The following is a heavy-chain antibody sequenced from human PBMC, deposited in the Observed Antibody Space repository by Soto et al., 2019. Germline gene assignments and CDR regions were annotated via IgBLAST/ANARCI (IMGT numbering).Heavy chain of an antibody. CDR2: ISYDGSNK. CDR1: GFTFSSYG. CDR3: AKDKGYCSSTSCYDEGGFDY. V-gene: IGHV3-30*18. D-gene: IGHD2-2*01. Sequence: PGGSLRLSCAASGFTFSSYGMHWVRQAPGKGLEWVAVISYDGSNKYYADSVKGRFTISRDNSKNTLYLQMNSLRAEDTAVYYCAKDKGYCSSTSCYDEGGFDYWGQGTLVTVSS. J-gene: IGHJ4*02.